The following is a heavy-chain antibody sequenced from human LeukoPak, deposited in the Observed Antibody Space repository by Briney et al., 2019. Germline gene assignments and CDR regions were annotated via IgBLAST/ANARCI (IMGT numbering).Heavy chain of an antibody. Sequence: SETLSLTCAVYGGSFSGYYWSWIRQPPGKGLEWIGEINHSGSTNYNPSLKSRVTISVDTSKNQFSLKLSSVTAADTAVYYCARHYSNYVNWYFDLWGRGTLVTVSS. CDR1: GGSFSGYY. D-gene: IGHD4-11*01. CDR3: ARHYSNYVNWYFDL. CDR2: INHSGST. V-gene: IGHV4-34*01. J-gene: IGHJ2*01.